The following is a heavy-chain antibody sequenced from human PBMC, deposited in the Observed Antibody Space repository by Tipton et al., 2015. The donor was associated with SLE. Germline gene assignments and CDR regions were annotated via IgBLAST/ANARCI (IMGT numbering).Heavy chain of an antibody. V-gene: IGHV4-34*01. J-gene: IGHJ4*02. Sequence: TLSLTCAVYGGSFSGYYWSWIRQPPGKGLEWIGEINHSGSTNYNPSLKSRVTISVDTSKNQFSLKLSSVTAADTAVYYCARADSGYPTDYWGQGTLVTVSS. CDR3: ARADSGYPTDY. CDR2: INHSGST. CDR1: GGSFSGYY. D-gene: IGHD5-12*01.